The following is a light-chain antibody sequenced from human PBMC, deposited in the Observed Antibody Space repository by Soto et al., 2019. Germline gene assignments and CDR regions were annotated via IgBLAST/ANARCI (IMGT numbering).Light chain of an antibody. CDR1: SSDVGSYNL. Sequence: QSALTQPASVSGSPGQSITISCTGTSSDVGSYNLVSWCQQHPGKAPKLMIYEGSKRPSGVSNRFSGSKSGNTASLTISGLQAEDEADYYCCSYAGSPWVFGGGTKLTVL. CDR3: CSYAGSPWV. V-gene: IGLV2-23*01. J-gene: IGLJ3*02. CDR2: EGS.